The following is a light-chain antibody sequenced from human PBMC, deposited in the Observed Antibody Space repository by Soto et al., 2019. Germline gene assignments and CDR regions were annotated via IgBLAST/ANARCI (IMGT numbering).Light chain of an antibody. CDR3: QQYGSSPWT. J-gene: IGKJ1*01. Sequence: EIVLTQSPGTLSLSPGERATLSCRASQSVSSNHLAWFQQKPGQAPRLLMFGASSRATGIPDRFSGSGSGTDFSLIISRLEPEDFAVYYCQQYGSSPWTFGQGTKVDIK. CDR1: QSVSSNH. CDR2: GAS. V-gene: IGKV3-20*01.